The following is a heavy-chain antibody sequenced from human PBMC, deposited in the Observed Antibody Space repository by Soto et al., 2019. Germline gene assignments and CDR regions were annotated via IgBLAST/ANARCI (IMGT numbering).Heavy chain of an antibody. CDR1: GFTFNTYS. CDR2: ISGSGGST. V-gene: IGHV3-23*01. J-gene: IGHJ4*02. CDR3: AKDGGAARPWDY. Sequence: GGSLRLSCAASGFTFNTYSMNWVRQAPGKGLEWVSAISGSGGSTYYADSVKGRFTISRDNSKNTLYLQMNSLRAEDTAVYYCAKDGGAARPWDYWGQGTLVTVSS. D-gene: IGHD6-6*01.